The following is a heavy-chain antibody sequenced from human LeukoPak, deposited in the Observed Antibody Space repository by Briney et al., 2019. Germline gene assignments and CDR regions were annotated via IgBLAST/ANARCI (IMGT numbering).Heavy chain of an antibody. CDR3: AGWTALIVVDYYYYYMDV. CDR1: GYTFTSYA. V-gene: IGHV7-4-1*02. CDR2: INTNTGNP. Sequence: ASVKVSCKASGYTFTSYAMNWVRQAPGQGLEWMGWINTNTGNPTYAQGFTGRFVFSLDTSVSTAYLQISSLKAEDTAVYYCAGWTALIVVDYYYYYMDVWGKGTTVTVSS. J-gene: IGHJ6*03. D-gene: IGHD3-22*01.